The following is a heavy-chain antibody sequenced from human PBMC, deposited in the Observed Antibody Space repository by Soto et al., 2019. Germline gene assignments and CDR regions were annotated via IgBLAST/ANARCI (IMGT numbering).Heavy chain of an antibody. CDR1: GFSLSSSGVG. Sequence: QITLKESGPTLVKSTQTLTLTCTFSGFSLSSSGVGVGWIRQPPGKALEWLALIHWHDDKHYSPYLKTRLAITKDTSKNQVVLIMTNMDPVDTATYYCAHSLWVFDYWGQGTLVTVSS. J-gene: IGHJ4*02. CDR2: IHWHDDK. CDR3: AHSLWVFDY. D-gene: IGHD7-27*01. V-gene: IGHV2-5*01.